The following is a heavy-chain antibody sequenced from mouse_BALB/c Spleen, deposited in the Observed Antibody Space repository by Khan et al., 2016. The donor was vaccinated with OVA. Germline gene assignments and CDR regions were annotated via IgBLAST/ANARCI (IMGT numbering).Heavy chain of an antibody. CDR3: TRKDYYDYDPFPY. J-gene: IGHJ3*01. CDR2: INYSGNT. Sequence: EVQLQESGPGLVKLSQSLSLTCTVTGYSITSEYAWNWIRQFPGNKLEWMGYINYSGNTRYNPSLKSRISITRDTSKNQFFLQLNSVTTEDTATXYCTRKDYYDYDPFPYWGQGTLVTVSA. D-gene: IGHD2-4*01. CDR1: GYSITSEYA. V-gene: IGHV3-2*02.